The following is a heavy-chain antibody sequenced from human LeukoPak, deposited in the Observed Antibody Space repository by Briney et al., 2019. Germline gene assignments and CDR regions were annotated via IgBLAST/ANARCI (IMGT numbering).Heavy chain of an antibody. D-gene: IGHD5-12*01. CDR3: AKGGYDYVEVAYFDY. CDR2: ILDSSGST. CDR1: GFHFSNYA. Sequence: GASLRLYCAASGFHFSNYAMNYVSQPPGKGLEYASTILDSSGSTIYAESEKGRFNISKDTSKTTLYLHMSSLRADDTAVYYCAKGGYDYVEVAYFDYWGQGTLVTVSS. V-gene: IGHV3-23*01. J-gene: IGHJ4*02.